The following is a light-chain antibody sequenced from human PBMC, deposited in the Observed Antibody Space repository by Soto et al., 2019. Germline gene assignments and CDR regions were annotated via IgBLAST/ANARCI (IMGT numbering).Light chain of an antibody. Sequence: VWTQSPATLSVSPGERATLSCRASRGVSSNVAWYQQNPGQAPRLLIYDASNRVTGIPARFSGSGSGTDFTLTICSLEPEDCAGYCCQHRSYRPWTSAQGTMVAIK. CDR1: RGVSSN. V-gene: IGKV3-11*01. CDR3: QHRSYRPWT. CDR2: DAS. J-gene: IGKJ1*01.